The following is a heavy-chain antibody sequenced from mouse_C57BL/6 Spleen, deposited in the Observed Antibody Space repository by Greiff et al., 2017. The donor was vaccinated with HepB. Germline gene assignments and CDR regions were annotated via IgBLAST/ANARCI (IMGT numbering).Heavy chain of an antibody. V-gene: IGHV1-69*01. CDR1: GYTFTSYW. D-gene: IGHD1-1*01. J-gene: IGHJ4*01. CDR3: ARSRDYYGSSYDYAMDY. Sequence: QVQLQQPGAELVMPGASVKLSCKASGYTFTSYWMHWVKQRPGQGLEWIGEIDPSDSYTNYNQKFKGKSTLTVDKSSSTAYMQLSSLTSEDSAVYYCARSRDYYGSSYDYAMDYWGQGTSATVSS. CDR2: IDPSDSYT.